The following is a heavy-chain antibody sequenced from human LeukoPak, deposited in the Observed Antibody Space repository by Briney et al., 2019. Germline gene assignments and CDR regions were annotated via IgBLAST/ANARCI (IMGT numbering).Heavy chain of an antibody. D-gene: IGHD6-6*01. J-gene: IGHJ4*01. CDR2: ISSHSRDI. Sequence: PGGSLRLSCAASGFTFNTYSMNWVRQAPGKGLEWVSSISSHSRDIYYADSVKDRFTISRDNAKNSLHLQMNSLRAEDTAVYYCARDDRDISSFRFDYWGHGILVTVSS. CDR1: GFTFNTYS. V-gene: IGHV3-21*01. CDR3: ARDDRDISSFRFDY.